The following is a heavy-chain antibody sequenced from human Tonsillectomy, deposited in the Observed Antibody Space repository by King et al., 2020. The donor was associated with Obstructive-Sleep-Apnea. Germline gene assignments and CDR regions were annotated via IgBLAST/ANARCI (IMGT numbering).Heavy chain of an antibody. J-gene: IGHJ4*02. V-gene: IGHV3-48*04. CDR2: ISRSISTI. Sequence: VQLVESGGGLVQPGGSLRLSCAASGLTFSSYSMNWVRQAPGKGLEWVSYISRSISTIYYAASVKGRFTISRDNAKNSLYLQMNSLRAEDTAVYYCATGTDFDYWGQGTLVTVSS. CDR1: GLTFSSYS. CDR3: ATGTDFDY. D-gene: IGHD3-10*01.